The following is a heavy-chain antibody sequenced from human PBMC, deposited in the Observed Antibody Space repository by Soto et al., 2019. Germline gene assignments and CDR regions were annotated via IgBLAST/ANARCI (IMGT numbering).Heavy chain of an antibody. V-gene: IGHV1-18*01. CDR2: ISAYNGNT. Sequence: ASVKVSCKASGYTFTSYGISWVRQAPGQGLEWMGWISAYNGNTNYAQKLQGQVTIPADKSISSAYLQWSSLKASDTAMYYCARHRGIAAADPYYYYYYGMDVWGQGTTVTVSS. D-gene: IGHD6-13*01. J-gene: IGHJ6*02. CDR1: GYTFTSYG. CDR3: ARHRGIAAADPYYYYYYGMDV.